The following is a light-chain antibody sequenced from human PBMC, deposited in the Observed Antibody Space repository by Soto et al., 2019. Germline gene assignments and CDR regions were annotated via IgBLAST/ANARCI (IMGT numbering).Light chain of an antibody. CDR2: GES. V-gene: IGKV3-20*01. Sequence: ELVLTQSPGTLSLSPGEGATLSFTASQSLSSSYLDWYQQKPGQAPMLLIYGESGSATGIPDRFSGCGSGADFALTNSRLEPGDAAIAYCQQYCSSPQSLGQGTKVEIK. J-gene: IGKJ1*01. CDR3: QQYCSSPQS. CDR1: QSLSSSY.